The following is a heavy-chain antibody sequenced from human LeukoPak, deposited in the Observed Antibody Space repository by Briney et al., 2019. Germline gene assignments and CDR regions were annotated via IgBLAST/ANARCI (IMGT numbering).Heavy chain of an antibody. CDR3: AIYSSGWYGGFDP. Sequence: SETLSLTCTVSGGSISSYYWSWIRQPPGKGLEWIGYIYYSGSTNYNPSFKSRVTISVDTSKNQFSLKLSSVTAADTAVYYCAIYSSGWYGGFDPWGQGTLVTVSS. V-gene: IGHV4-59*08. J-gene: IGHJ5*02. CDR1: GGSISSYY. CDR2: IYYSGST. D-gene: IGHD6-19*01.